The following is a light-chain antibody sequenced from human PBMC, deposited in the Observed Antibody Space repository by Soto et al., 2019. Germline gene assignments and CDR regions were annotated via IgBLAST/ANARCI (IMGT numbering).Light chain of an antibody. J-gene: IGKJ1*01. Sequence: MHMNQSPSSLSASVGDRVTITCRASQSISSYLNWYQQKPGKAPKLLIYAASSLQSGVPSRFSGSGSGTDFTLTISSLQPEDFATYYCQQSYSTPTWTFGQGAKVDI. CDR2: AAS. V-gene: IGKV1-39*01. CDR1: QSISSY. CDR3: QQSYSTPTWT.